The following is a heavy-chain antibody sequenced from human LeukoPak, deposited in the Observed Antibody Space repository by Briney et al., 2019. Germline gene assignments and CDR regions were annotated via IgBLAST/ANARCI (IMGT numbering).Heavy chain of an antibody. Sequence: GGSLRLSCAAPGFTLSSYNMNWVRQAPGKGLEWISYISTSSTTIKYADSVKGRFTISRDNAKNSLYLQMNSLKAEDTAIYYCAKLGANGYYSWLDPWGQGTLVTVSS. CDR1: GFTLSSYN. D-gene: IGHD5-24*01. CDR2: ISTSSTTI. CDR3: AKLGANGYYSWLDP. V-gene: IGHV3-48*01. J-gene: IGHJ5*02.